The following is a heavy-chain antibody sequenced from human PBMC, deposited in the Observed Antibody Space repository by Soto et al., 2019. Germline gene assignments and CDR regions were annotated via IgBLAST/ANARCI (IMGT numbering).Heavy chain of an antibody. V-gene: IGHV3-74*01. CDR2: IKSDGSGT. D-gene: IGHD3-22*01. CDR1: GFTFRTYW. J-gene: IGHJ4*02. Sequence: EVQLVESGGGLVQLGGSLRLSCEASGFTFRTYWMHWVRQAPGKGLVWVSRIKSDGSGTYYADSVEGRFTISRDNAQNTLYLQMNSLRAEDTAAYYCVRGDGDYHDGKGYLGRHWGQGTLGTVSS. CDR3: VRGDGDYHDGKGYLGRH.